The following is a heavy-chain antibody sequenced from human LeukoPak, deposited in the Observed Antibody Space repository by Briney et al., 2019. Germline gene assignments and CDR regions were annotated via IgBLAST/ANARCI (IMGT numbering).Heavy chain of an antibody. CDR3: ARDYGEVVTAIHSFDY. J-gene: IGHJ4*02. Sequence: GGSLRLSCAASGFTFSSYAMSWVRQAPGKGLEWVSASSSSDDGKWYAESVRGRFTISRDTSKNTVCLQMNSLRAEDTAVYYCARDYGEVVTAIHSFDYWGQGTLVTVSS. V-gene: IGHV3-23*01. CDR2: SSSSDDGK. CDR1: GFTFSSYA. D-gene: IGHD2-21*02.